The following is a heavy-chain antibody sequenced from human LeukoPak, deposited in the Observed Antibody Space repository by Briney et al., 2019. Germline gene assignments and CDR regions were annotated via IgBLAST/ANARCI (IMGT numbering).Heavy chain of an antibody. CDR3: AKDERYYGMDV. Sequence: PGRSLRLSCAASGFTFSSYGMHWVRQAPGKGLEWGAVISYDGSNKYYADSVKGRFTISRDNSKNTLYLQMNSLRAEDTAVYYCAKDERYYGMDVWGQGTTVTVSS. J-gene: IGHJ6*02. CDR1: GFTFSSYG. V-gene: IGHV3-30*18. CDR2: ISYDGSNK.